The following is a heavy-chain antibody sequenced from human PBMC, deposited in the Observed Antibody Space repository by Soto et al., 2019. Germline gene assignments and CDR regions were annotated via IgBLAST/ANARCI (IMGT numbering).Heavy chain of an antibody. CDR3: ALGMFMDV. J-gene: IGHJ6*03. CDR1: GVSITTSGHY. V-gene: IGHV4-31*03. Sequence: QVQLQESGPGLVKPSQTLSLSCSVSGVSITTSGHYWNWVRQRPGRGLEWIGYIDSSGTTYYNPSLKTRLAMSVEPSTNQFSLKLSSVTAADTALYFCALGMFMDVWGRGTTVIVSS. CDR2: IDSSGTT. D-gene: IGHD3-16*01.